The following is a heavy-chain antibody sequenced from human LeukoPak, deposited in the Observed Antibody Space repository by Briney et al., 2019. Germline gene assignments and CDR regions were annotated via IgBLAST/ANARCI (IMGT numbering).Heavy chain of an antibody. D-gene: IGHD3-10*01. Sequence: GGSLRLSCAASGFTFSSYGMHWVRQAPGKGLEWVAVIWYDGSNKYYADSVKGRFTIYRYNSKNTLYLQMISLRAEDTAVYYCARGMASYYGSGSYFLDYWGQGTLVTVSS. CDR1: GFTFSSYG. CDR3: ARGMASYYGSGSYFLDY. J-gene: IGHJ4*02. CDR2: IWYDGSNK. V-gene: IGHV3-33*01.